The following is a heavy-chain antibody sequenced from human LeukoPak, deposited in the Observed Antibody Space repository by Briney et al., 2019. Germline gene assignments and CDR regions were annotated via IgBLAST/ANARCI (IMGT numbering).Heavy chain of an antibody. CDR3: TTLTFGGVIPDY. D-gene: IGHD3-16*02. Sequence: TSGGSLRLSCAASGFTFSNAWMSWVRQAPGKGLEWVGRIKSKTDGGTTDYAAPVKGRFTISRDDSKNTLYLQMNSLKTEDTAVYYCTTLTFGGVIPDYWGQGTLVTVSS. CDR2: IKSKTDGGTT. J-gene: IGHJ4*02. CDR1: GFTFSNAW. V-gene: IGHV3-15*01.